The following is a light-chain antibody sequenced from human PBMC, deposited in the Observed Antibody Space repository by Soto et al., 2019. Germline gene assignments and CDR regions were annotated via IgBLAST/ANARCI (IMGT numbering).Light chain of an antibody. CDR2: GAS. Sequence: ELVMTQSPATLSVSPGERATLSCRASQSVSSNLAWYQQKPGQAPRLLIYGASTRATDITARFSVGGSGTEFTLTISSLQSEDFGVYYCQQYNSWPPLTFGGGTKVEIK. CDR3: QQYNSWPPLT. V-gene: IGKV3-15*01. J-gene: IGKJ4*01. CDR1: QSVSSN.